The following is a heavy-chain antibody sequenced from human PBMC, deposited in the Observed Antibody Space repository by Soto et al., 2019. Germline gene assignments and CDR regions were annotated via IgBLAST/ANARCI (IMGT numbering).Heavy chain of an antibody. D-gene: IGHD3-9*01. J-gene: IGHJ4*02. Sequence: VGSLRLSCAASGFTFSSYGMHWVRQAPGKGLEWVAVISYDGSNKYYADSVKGRFTISRDNSKNTLYLQMNSLRAEDTAVYYCAKDLELLGYDILTGSFDYWGQGTLVTVS. CDR3: AKDLELLGYDILTGSFDY. CDR2: ISYDGSNK. V-gene: IGHV3-30*18. CDR1: GFTFSSYG.